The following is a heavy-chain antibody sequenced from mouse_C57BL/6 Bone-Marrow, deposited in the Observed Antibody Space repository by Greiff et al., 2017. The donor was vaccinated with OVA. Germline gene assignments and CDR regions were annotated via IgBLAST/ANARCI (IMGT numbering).Heavy chain of an antibody. J-gene: IGHJ3*01. Sequence: VQLQQSGPELVKPGASVKMSCKASGYTFTDYNMHWVKQSHGKSLEWIGYINPNNGGTSYNQKFKGKATLTVNKSSSTAYMELRSLTSEDSAVYYCARYYYGSLAWFAYWGQGTLVTVSA. CDR1: GYTFTDYN. V-gene: IGHV1-22*01. D-gene: IGHD1-1*01. CDR2: INPNNGGT. CDR3: ARYYYGSLAWFAY.